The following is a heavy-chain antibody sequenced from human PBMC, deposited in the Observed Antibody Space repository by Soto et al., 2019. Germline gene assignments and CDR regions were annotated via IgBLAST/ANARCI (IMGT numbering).Heavy chain of an antibody. CDR1: GFTFSSYA. CDR2: ISGSGGST. D-gene: IGHD2-15*01. J-gene: IGHJ6*02. V-gene: IGHV3-23*01. CDR3: AKDQFMAPPKDTDV. Sequence: EVQLLESGGGLVQPGGSLRLSCAASGFTFSSYAMSWVRQAPGTGLEWVSAISGSGGSTYYAASVKGRFTISRDNSKNTLYLQMNSLRAEDTAVYYCAKDQFMAPPKDTDVCGQGTTVTVSS.